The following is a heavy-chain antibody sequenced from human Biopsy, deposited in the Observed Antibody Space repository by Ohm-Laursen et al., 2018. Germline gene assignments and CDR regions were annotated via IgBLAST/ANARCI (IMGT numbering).Heavy chain of an antibody. CDR2: VYNGGIT. V-gene: IGHV4-59*08. Sequence: SQTLSLTCCVSGGSIISYYWTWIRQPPGKGLEWIGHVYNGGITNYNPSLKNRVTISVDTSKNQFSLNLSSVTGADTAVYYCARHPTGFWFDPWGQGTLVAVSS. CDR3: ARHPTGFWFDP. CDR1: GGSIISYY. J-gene: IGHJ5*02.